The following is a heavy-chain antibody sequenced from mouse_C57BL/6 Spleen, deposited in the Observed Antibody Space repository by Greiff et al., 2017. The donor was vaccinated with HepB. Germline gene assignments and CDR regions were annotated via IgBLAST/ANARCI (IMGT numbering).Heavy chain of an antibody. V-gene: IGHV1-64*01. J-gene: IGHJ2*01. CDR1: GYTFTSYW. D-gene: IGHD1-1*01. CDR2: IHPNSGST. Sequence: QVQLQQPGAELVKPGASVKLSCKASGYTFTSYWMHWVKQRPGQGLEWIGMIHPNSGSTNYNEKFKSKATLTVDKSSSTAYMQLSSLTSEDSAVYYGARWDTTVVARFDYWGQGTTLTVSS. CDR3: ARWDTTVVARFDY.